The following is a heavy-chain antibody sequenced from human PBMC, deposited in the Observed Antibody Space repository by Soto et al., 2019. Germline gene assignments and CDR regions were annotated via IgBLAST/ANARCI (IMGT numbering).Heavy chain of an antibody. J-gene: IGHJ4*02. D-gene: IGHD3-10*01. V-gene: IGHV3-23*01. CDR2: ISSSGDST. CDR3: ATDMIRGVIGGSYFDY. CDR1: AFTFTSYA. Sequence: EVQLLESGGGLVQPGGSLRLSCAASAFTFTSYAMSWVRQVPGKGLEWVSKISSSGDSTYHADSVKGRFTISRDNAKNTLYLQMLSLRVGDTDIYYCATDMIRGVIGGSYFDYWGQGTLVTVSS.